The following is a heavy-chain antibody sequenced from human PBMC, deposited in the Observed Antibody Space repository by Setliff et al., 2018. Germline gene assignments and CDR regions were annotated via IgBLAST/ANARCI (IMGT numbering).Heavy chain of an antibody. D-gene: IGHD1-26*01. V-gene: IGHV3-7*01. CDR3: VRDVAGGSHATYFDY. J-gene: IGHJ4*02. CDR2: INPHGSEK. Sequence: PGGSLRLSCTASGLSYTNDWVSWVRQAPGKGLEWLASINPHGSEKYYADSVKGRFTISRDNAKNSLSLQMNNLRTEDTAVYYCVRDVAGGSHATYFDYWGQGTLVTVSS. CDR1: GLSYTNDW.